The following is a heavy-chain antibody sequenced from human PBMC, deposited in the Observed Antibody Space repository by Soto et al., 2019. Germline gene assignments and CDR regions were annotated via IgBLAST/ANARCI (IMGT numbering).Heavy chain of an antibody. CDR3: ARFPFDRSSWTNPRYFDY. V-gene: IGHV4-34*01. J-gene: IGHJ4*02. Sequence: QVQLQQWGAGLLKPAETLSLTCAVYGGSFSGYYWNWIRQPPGKGLEWIGEINQSGFTNYNLSLGSRVTMSVDTYKNQFSLRLSSGTAADTAVYYCARFPFDRSSWTNPRYFDYWGQGTLVTVSS. D-gene: IGHD6-13*01. CDR2: INQSGFT. CDR1: GGSFSGYY.